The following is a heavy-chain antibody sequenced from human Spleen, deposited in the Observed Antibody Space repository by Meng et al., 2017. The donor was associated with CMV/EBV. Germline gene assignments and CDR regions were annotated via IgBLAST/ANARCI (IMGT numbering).Heavy chain of an antibody. CDR3: ARVVRGSGTYYKRIDL. J-gene: IGHJ5*02. CDR2: IYYSGTT. CDR1: GGTIGSGDYY. D-gene: IGHD3-10*01. V-gene: IGHV4-30-4*08. Sequence: SETLSLTCTVSGGTIGSGDYYWSWIRQPPGKALEWVGHIYYSGTTYCNPSLKSRVIISVDKSKTQFSLKLRSVTGADTAVYYCARVVRGSGTYYKRIDLWGQGTPVTVSS.